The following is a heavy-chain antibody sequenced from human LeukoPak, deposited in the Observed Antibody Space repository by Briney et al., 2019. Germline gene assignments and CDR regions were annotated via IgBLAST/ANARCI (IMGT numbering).Heavy chain of an antibody. CDR1: GYSFTSYW. V-gene: IGHV5-51*01. D-gene: IGHD3-9*01. CDR2: IYPGDSDT. J-gene: IGHJ4*02. CDR3: AGTPSYDILTGYPDY. Sequence: GESLKISCKGSGYSFTSYWIGWVRQMPGKGLEWMGIIYPGDSDTRYSPSFQGQVTISADKSISTAYLQWSSLKASDTAMYYCAGTPSYDILTGYPDYWGQGTLVTVSS.